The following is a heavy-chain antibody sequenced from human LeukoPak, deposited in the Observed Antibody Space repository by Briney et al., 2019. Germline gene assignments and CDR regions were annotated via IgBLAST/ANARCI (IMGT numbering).Heavy chain of an antibody. Sequence: SQTLSLTCTVSGGSISSGGYYWSWIRQHPGRGLEWIGYIDYSGSTYYNPSLKSRVTISVDTSKNQYPMQLSSVTAADTAVYYCARVKGQQLGMPSVAFDYWGQGTLVTVSS. CDR1: GGSISSGGYY. CDR2: IDYSGST. V-gene: IGHV4-31*03. CDR3: ARVKGQQLGMPSVAFDY. D-gene: IGHD6-13*01. J-gene: IGHJ4*02.